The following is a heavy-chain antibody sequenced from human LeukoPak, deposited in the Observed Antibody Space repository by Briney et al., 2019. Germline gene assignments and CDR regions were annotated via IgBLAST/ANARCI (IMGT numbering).Heavy chain of an antibody. J-gene: IGHJ4*02. D-gene: IGHD3-22*01. Sequence: GGSLRLSCAASGFTFSSYGMSWVRQAPGKGLEWVAVISYDGGNKYYADSVKGRFTISRDNSKNTLYLQMNSLRGEDTAVYYCARSDSSGYYEHDYWGQGTLVTVSS. CDR1: GFTFSSYG. CDR3: ARSDSSGYYEHDY. V-gene: IGHV3-30*03. CDR2: ISYDGGNK.